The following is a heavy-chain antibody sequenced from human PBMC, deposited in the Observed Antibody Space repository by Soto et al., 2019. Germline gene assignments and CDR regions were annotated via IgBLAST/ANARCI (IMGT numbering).Heavy chain of an antibody. D-gene: IGHD4-17*01. CDR1: GYTFTSYD. CDR2: MNPNSGNT. V-gene: IGHV1-8*01. J-gene: IGHJ5*02. Sequence: QVQLVQSGAEVKKPGASVKVSCKASGYTFTSYDINWVRQATGQGLEWMGWMNPNSGNTGYAQKFQGRVTMTRNTSISTAYMELSSLRSEDTAVYYGAGVVGVTTGYWFDPWGQGTLVTVSS. CDR3: AGVVGVTTGYWFDP.